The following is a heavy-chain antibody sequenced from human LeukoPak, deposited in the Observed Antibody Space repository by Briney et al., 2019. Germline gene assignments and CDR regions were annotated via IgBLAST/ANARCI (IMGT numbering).Heavy chain of an antibody. CDR1: GFTFTISA. V-gene: IGHV1-58*02. D-gene: IGHD3-3*01. CDR3: AAIPDESDFWSGYSFDY. Sequence: ASVNVSCKASGFTFTISAMQWVRQARGQRLEWIGWIVVGSGNTNYAQKFQERVTITRDMSTSTAYMELSSLRSEDTAVYYCAAIPDESDFWSGYSFDYWGQGTLVTVSS. CDR2: IVVGSGNT. J-gene: IGHJ4*02.